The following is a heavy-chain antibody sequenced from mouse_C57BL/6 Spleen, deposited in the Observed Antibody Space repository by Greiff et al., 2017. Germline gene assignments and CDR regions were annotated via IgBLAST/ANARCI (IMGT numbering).Heavy chain of an antibody. CDR3: ARERPWGNPY. CDR1: GYTFTSYW. V-gene: IGHV1-64*01. J-gene: IGHJ4*01. Sequence: QVQLQQPGAELVKPGASVKLSCKASGYTFTSYWMHWVKQRPGQGLEWIGMIHPNSGSTNYNEKFKSKATLTVDKSSITAYMQLRSRTSEDSAVYYYARERPWGNPYWGQGTSVTVSS. D-gene: IGHD2-1*01. CDR2: IHPNSGST.